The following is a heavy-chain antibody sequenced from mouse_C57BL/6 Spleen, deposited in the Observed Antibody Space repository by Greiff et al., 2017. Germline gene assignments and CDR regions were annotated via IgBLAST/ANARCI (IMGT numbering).Heavy chain of an antibody. CDR1: GYAFTSYG. CDR3: ARPLLRYYAMDY. V-gene: IGHV1-81*01. J-gene: IGHJ4*01. CDR2: IYPRSGNT. D-gene: IGHD1-1*01. Sequence: VKVVESGAELARPGASVKLSCKASGYAFTSYGISWVKQRTGQGLEWIGEIYPRSGNTYYNEKFKGKATLTADKSSSTAYMELRSLTSEDSAVYFCARPLLRYYAMDYWGQGTSVTVSS.